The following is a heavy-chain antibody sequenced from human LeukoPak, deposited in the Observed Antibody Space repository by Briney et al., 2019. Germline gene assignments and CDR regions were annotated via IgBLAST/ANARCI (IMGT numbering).Heavy chain of an antibody. D-gene: IGHD3-22*01. J-gene: IGHJ6*03. CDR2: IIPIFGKA. Sequence: ASVKVSCKASGGTFSSYAISWVRQAPGQGLEWMGGIIPIFGKANYAQKFQGRVTITEDQSTRTAYMELSSLRSEDTAVYCCARRNQVYYYDSSGYYRHGNYYYYMDVWGKGTTVTISS. V-gene: IGHV1-69*13. CDR1: GGTFSSYA. CDR3: ARRNQVYYYDSSGYYRHGNYYYYMDV.